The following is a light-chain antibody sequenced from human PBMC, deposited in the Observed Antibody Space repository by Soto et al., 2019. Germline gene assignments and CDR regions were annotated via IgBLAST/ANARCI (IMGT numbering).Light chain of an antibody. CDR2: KAS. J-gene: IGKJ5*01. Sequence: DIQMTQSPSTLSATAGDRVTITCRASRSIGSWVAWYQQKPGKAPKLLIYKASSLDSGVPSRFSGSGSGTEFTLTISSLQPDDFAIYYCQQYNGYSSITFGQGTRLEIK. CDR1: RSIGSW. CDR3: QQYNGYSSIT. V-gene: IGKV1-5*03.